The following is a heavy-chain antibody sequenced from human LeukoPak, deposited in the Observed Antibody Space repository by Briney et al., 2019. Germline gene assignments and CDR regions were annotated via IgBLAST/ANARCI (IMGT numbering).Heavy chain of an antibody. J-gene: IGHJ4*02. Sequence: SETLSLTCTVSGGSISTSNYYWGWIRQPPGKGLEWIGNIFYSGSTYYSPSLRSRVTISVDTSKNQFSLKLSSVTAADTAVYYCARGRPWDYYDSSGYRSVDFDYWGQGTLVTVSS. CDR1: GGSISTSNYY. D-gene: IGHD3-22*01. V-gene: IGHV4-39*07. CDR2: IFYSGST. CDR3: ARGRPWDYYDSSGYRSVDFDY.